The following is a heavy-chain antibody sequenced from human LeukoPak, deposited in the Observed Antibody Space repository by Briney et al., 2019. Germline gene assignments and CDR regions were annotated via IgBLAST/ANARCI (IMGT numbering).Heavy chain of an antibody. Sequence: PETLSLTCAVYGGSVSGYFWSWIRQPPGKGLEWMGEINHSGSTNYNPSLKSRVTISVDTSKNQFSLELSSVTAADTAVYYCANRNYYGSESPLGFDPWGQGTLVTVSS. D-gene: IGHD3-10*01. CDR3: ANRNYYGSESPLGFDP. CDR2: INHSGST. CDR1: GGSVSGYF. J-gene: IGHJ5*02. V-gene: IGHV4-34*01.